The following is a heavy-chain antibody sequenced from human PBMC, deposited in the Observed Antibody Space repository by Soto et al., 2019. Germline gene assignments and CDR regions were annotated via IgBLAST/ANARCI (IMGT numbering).Heavy chain of an antibody. CDR1: GFSVSTSGVG. V-gene: IGHV2-5*02. CDR3: AHVGVPAYYFDY. D-gene: IGHD3-16*01. CDR2: IFWDDDK. Sequence: SGPTLGYPTQTRTLTCTCSGFSVSTSGVGVGWIRQPPGKALEWLALIFWDDDKRFSPSLRSRLTITKDSSKNQVVLTMTNMDPVDTGTYYCAHVGVPAYYFDYWGQGTQVTVSS. J-gene: IGHJ4*02.